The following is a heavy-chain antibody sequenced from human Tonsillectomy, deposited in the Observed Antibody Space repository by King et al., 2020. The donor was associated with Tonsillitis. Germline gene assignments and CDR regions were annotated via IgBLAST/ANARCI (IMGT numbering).Heavy chain of an antibody. V-gene: IGHV3-30*04. CDR3: ARNYYDGSGRLDS. CDR2: VSHDGSSK. D-gene: IGHD3-22*01. Sequence: VQLVESGGGVVQPGRSLRLSCAASGFSFSSFAMQWVRQAPGKGLECVAVVSHDGSSKRYADSVKGRFTISRDNSENTLYLQMNSLRAEDTAVYYCARNYYDGSGRLDSWGQGTLVTVSS. J-gene: IGHJ4*02. CDR1: GFSFSSFA.